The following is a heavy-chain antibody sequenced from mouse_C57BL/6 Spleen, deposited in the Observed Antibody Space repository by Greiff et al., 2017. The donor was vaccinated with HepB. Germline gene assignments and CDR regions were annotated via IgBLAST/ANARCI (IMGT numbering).Heavy chain of an antibody. D-gene: IGHD2-4*01. CDR3: ARWNDYEHYAMDY. CDR2: IYPGSGST. V-gene: IGHV1-55*01. J-gene: IGHJ4*01. CDR1: GYTFTSYW. Sequence: QVQLQQPGAELVKPGASVKMSCKASGYTFTSYWITWVKQRPGQGLEWIGDIYPGSGSTNYNEKFKSKATLTVDTSSSTAYMQLSSLTSEDSAVYYCARWNDYEHYAMDYWGLGTAVTVSS.